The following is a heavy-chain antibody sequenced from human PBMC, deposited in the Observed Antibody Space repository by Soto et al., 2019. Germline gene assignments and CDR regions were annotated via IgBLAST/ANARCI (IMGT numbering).Heavy chain of an antibody. D-gene: IGHD1-20*01. J-gene: IGHJ4*02. CDR3: ARVSNWNDFRS. Sequence: QVQLAQSGAEVKKPGASVKVSCKASGYPFTSYDINWVRQAAGQGLEWMGWMNPTSGKTGYAQKFQGRVTITMNTSITTAYMELSGLRSADTAVYYCARVSNWNDFRSWGQGTLVTVSS. CDR2: MNPTSGKT. V-gene: IGHV1-8*01. CDR1: GYPFTSYD.